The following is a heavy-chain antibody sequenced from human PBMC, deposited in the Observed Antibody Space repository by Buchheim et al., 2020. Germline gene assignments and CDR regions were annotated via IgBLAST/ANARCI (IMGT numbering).Heavy chain of an antibody. CDR1: GGSISSGGYY. J-gene: IGHJ4*02. CDR2: IYYSGST. Sequence: QVQLQESGPGLVKPSQTLSLTCTVSGGSISSGGYYWSWILQHPGKGLEWFVYIYYSGSTYYNPSLKSRVTISLDTSKNQFSLKLSSVTAADTAVYYCARDGSSSSGEALVDYWGQGTL. D-gene: IGHD6-6*01. CDR3: ARDGSSSSGEALVDY. V-gene: IGHV4-31*03.